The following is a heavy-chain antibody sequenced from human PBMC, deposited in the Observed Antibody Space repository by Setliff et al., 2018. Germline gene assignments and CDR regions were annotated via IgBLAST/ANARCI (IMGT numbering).Heavy chain of an antibody. CDR2: IRGRTDNYAT. Sequence: PGGSLRLSCAASGFTFSNAWMTWVRQAPGKGLEWVGRIRGRTDNYATAYAASVRGRFTISRDDSKNTAYLQMNSLKTEDTAVYYCTFARDGYDVFDIWGQGTMVTVSS. V-gene: IGHV3-73*01. J-gene: IGHJ3*02. D-gene: IGHD5-18*01. CDR3: TFARDGYDVFDI. CDR1: GFTFSNAW.